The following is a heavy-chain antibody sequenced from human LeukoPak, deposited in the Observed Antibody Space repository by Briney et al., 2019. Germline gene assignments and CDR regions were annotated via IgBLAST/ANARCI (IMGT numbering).Heavy chain of an antibody. Sequence: PSETLSLTCAVYGGSFSGYYWSWIRQPPGKGREGMGEINHSGSTNYNPSLKSRVTISVDTSKNQFSLKLSSVTAADTAVYYCARGGSSGWYYYFDYWGQGTLVTVSS. D-gene: IGHD6-19*01. CDR1: GGSFSGYY. V-gene: IGHV4-34*01. CDR2: INHSGST. J-gene: IGHJ4*02. CDR3: ARGGSSGWYYYFDY.